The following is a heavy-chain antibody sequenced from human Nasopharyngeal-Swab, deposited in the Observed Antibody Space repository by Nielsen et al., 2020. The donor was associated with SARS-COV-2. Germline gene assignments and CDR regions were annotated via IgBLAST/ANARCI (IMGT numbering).Heavy chain of an antibody. CDR3: AKGRVTIFGVVIIDYYYMDV. CDR2: ISYDGNYK. J-gene: IGHJ6*03. D-gene: IGHD3-3*01. Sequence: SLKISCAASGFTFSSYGMHWVRQAPGKGLEWVAVISYDGNYKYYADSVQGRFTISRDNSKNTLFLQMNSLRAEDTAVYYCAKGRVTIFGVVIIDYYYMDVWGKGTTVTVSS. CDR1: GFTFSSYG. V-gene: IGHV3-30*18.